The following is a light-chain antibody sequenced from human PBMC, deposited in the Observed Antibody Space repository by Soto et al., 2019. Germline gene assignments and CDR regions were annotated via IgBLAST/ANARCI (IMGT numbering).Light chain of an antibody. J-gene: IGLJ1*01. CDR3: SSYTVRTTRFV. CDR2: EVS. Sequence: QSVLTQPASVSGSPGQSITLSCTGTTRDIGSSSYVSWYQQHPGKPPKLIIYEVSTRPSGISNRSSGSKSGNTASLSISGLQAEDEADYYCSSYTVRTTRFVFGSGRTVTVL. V-gene: IGLV2-14*01. CDR1: TRDIGSSSY.